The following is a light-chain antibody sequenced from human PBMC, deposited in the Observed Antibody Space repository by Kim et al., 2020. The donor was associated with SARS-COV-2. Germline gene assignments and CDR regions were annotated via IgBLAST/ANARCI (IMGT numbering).Light chain of an antibody. J-gene: IGKJ1*01. CDR3: QQSYSAPRT. CDR1: QGVSNY. Sequence: DIQMTQSPPSLSASVGDRVTITCRASQGVSNYLNWYQHKPGTAPTLLIYGTSSLQIGVPSRFSGSGYGTDFTLTISSLQPEDCATYYCQQSYSAPRTFGPGTKVEI. V-gene: IGKV1-39*01. CDR2: GTS.